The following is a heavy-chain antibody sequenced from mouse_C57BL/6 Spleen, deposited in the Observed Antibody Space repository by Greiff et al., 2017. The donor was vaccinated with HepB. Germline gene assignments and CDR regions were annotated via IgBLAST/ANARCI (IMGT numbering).Heavy chain of an antibody. Sequence: VQLVESGAELVRPGASVTLSCKASGYTFTDYEMHWVKQTPVHGLEWIGAIDPETGGTAYNQKFKGKAILTADKSSSTAYMELRSLTSEDSAVYYCTRGGDYDYFDYWGQGTTLTVSS. CDR2: IDPETGGT. V-gene: IGHV1-15*01. CDR1: GYTFTDYE. CDR3: TRGGDYDYFDY. D-gene: IGHD2-4*01. J-gene: IGHJ2*01.